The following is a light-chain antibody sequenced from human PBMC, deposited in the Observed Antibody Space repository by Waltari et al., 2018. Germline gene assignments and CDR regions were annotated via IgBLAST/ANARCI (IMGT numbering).Light chain of an antibody. CDR3: QQYGSSRWT. J-gene: IGKJ1*01. V-gene: IGKV3-20*01. CDR1: QSVSSSY. CDR2: GAS. Sequence: EIVLTQSPGTLSLSPGERATLSCRASQSVSSSYLAWYQQKPGPAPRLLIHGASSRATGIPDRFSGSGSGTDFTLTISRLEPEDFAVYYCQQYGSSRWTFGQGTKVEIK.